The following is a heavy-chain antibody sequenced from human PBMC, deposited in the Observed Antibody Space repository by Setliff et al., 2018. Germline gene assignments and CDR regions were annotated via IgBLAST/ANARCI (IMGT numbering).Heavy chain of an antibody. CDR2: IYPSSGRT. CDR1: GYTFTSHY. D-gene: IGHD3-22*01. J-gene: IGHJ3*02. Sequence: ASVKVSCKASGYTFTSHYMHWVRQASGLGLEWMGTIYPSSGRTSYAQKFQGRVTMTRDTSTSTVYMDMSSLRSEDTAVYYCARDVFPYHYEGAFDIWGQGTMVTVSS. CDR3: ARDVFPYHYEGAFDI. V-gene: IGHV1-46*01.